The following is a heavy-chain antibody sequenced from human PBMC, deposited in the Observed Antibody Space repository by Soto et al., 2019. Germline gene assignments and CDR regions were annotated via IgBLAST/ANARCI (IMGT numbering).Heavy chain of an antibody. CDR3: AIEDYYGSGSARGPLGGGYYYYMDV. V-gene: IGHV4-31*03. D-gene: IGHD3-10*01. CDR2: IYYSGRT. J-gene: IGHJ6*03. CDR1: GGSISSGGYY. Sequence: QVQLQESGPGLVKPSQTQSLTCTVSGGSISSGGYYWSWIRQHPGKGLEWIGHIYYSGRTYYNPSSKSRVTISVDKSKNQFSLKLSSVTAADTTVYYCAIEDYYGSGSARGPLGGGYYYYMDVWGNGTTVTVSS.